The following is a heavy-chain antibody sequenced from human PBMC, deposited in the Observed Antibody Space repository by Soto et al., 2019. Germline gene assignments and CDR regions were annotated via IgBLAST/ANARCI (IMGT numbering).Heavy chain of an antibody. D-gene: IGHD6-13*01. Sequence: SETLSLTCTLSGGSLSGGSYHWSWIRQSPGKGLEWLAYIYYTGSTNYNPSLQSRVTVSLHTSKNQFSLKLSSVTAADTAVYYCARGNLAAAGSFDYWGQGTLVTVSS. CDR2: IYYTGST. J-gene: IGHJ4*02. CDR1: GGSLSGGSYH. V-gene: IGHV4-61*01. CDR3: ARGNLAAAGSFDY.